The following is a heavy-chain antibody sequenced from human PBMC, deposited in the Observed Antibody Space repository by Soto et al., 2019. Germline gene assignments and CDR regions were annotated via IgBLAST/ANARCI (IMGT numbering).Heavy chain of an antibody. CDR3: ARNPLYCSGCSCHHMVSY. CDR2: ISSSGSTI. Sequence: GGSLRLSCAASGFTFSDYYMSWIRQAPGKGLEWVSYISSSGSTIYYADSVKGRFTISRDNAKNSLYLQMNSLRAEDTAVYYCARNPLYCSGCSCHHMVSYWGQGTLVTVSS. CDR1: GFTFSDYY. J-gene: IGHJ4*02. V-gene: IGHV3-11*01. D-gene: IGHD2-15*01.